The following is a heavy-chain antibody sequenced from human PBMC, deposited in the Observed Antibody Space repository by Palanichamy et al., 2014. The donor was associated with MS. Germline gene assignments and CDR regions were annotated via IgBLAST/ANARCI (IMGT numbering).Heavy chain of an antibody. CDR3: ATDYGDYVRGDAFDI. CDR1: GFTFSSYA. CDR2: ISGSGGST. Sequence: EVQLLESGEAWYSLGGPVRLSCAASGFTFSSYAMRLGPPGSREGLEWVSAISGSGGSTYYADSVKGRFTISRDNSKNTLYLQMNSLRAEDTAVYYCATDYGDYVRGDAFDIWGQGTMVTVSS. V-gene: IGHV3-23*01. J-gene: IGHJ3*02. D-gene: IGHD4-17*01.